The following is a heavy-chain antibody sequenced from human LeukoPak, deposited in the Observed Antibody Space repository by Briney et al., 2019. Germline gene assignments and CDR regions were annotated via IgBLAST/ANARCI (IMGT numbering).Heavy chain of an antibody. CDR3: AREGGPYRPLDY. CDR1: GGSISSTNW. V-gene: IGHV4-4*02. CDR2: VHLSGRT. Sequence: PSGTLSLTCGVSGGSISSTNWWTWVRQPPGEGLEWIGEVHLSGRTNYNPSLESRVTMSVDMSEDHISLKLTSVTAADTAVYYCAREGGPYRPLDYSGQGTLVTVSS. J-gene: IGHJ4*02.